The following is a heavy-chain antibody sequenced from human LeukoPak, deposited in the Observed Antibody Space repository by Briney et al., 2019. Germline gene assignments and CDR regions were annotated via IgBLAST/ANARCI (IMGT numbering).Heavy chain of an antibody. D-gene: IGHD4-17*01. J-gene: IGHJ6*02. CDR2: ISSSSSTI. V-gene: IGHV3-48*01. CDR3: ARDTYYGDYGLGDYYYGMDV. CDR1: GFTLSSYS. Sequence: GGSLRLSCTASGFTLSSYSMNWVRQAPGKGLEWVSYISSSSSTIYYADSVRGRFTISRDNAKNSLYLQMNSLRAEDTAVYYCARDTYYGDYGLGDYYYGMDVWGQGTTVTVSS.